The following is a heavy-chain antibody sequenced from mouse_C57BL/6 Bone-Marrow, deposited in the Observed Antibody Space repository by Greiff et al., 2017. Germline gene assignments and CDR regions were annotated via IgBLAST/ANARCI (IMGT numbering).Heavy chain of an antibody. V-gene: IGHV5-2*01. CDR2: INSDGGST. J-gene: IGHJ1*03. CDR3: ARHGDYHWYFDV. Sequence: EVKLMESGGGLVQPGESLKLSCESNEYEFPSHDMSWVRKTPEKRLEFVAAINSDGGSTYYPDTMERRFIISRDNTKTTLYRQMSSLRSEDTALYYCARHGDYHWYFDVWGTGTTVTVSS. D-gene: IGHD2-4*01. CDR1: EYEFPSHD.